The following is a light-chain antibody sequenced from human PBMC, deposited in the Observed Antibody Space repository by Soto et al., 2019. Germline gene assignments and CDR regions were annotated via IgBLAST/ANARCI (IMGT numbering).Light chain of an antibody. CDR1: SSNIGAGYD. CDR2: GNS. Sequence: QSVLTQPPSVSGAPGQRVTISCTGSSSNIGAGYDVHWYQQLPGTAPKLLIYGNSNRPSGVPDRFSGSKSGPSASLAITGVQAEDEADYYCQSYDRSLSGYVVFGGGTKLTVL. CDR3: QSYDRSLSGYVV. J-gene: IGLJ2*01. V-gene: IGLV1-40*01.